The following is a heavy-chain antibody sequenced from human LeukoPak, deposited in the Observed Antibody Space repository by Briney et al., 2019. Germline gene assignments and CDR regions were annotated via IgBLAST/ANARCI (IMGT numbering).Heavy chain of an antibody. CDR2: ISSSGSTI. Sequence: GGSLRLSCAASGFTFSDYYMSWIRQAPGKGLEWVSYISSSGSTIYYADSVKGRFTISRDNAKNSLYLQMNSLRSEDTAVYYCARDRLGGLRYFDWLLSYDYWGQGTLVTVSS. CDR3: ARDRLGGLRYFDWLLSYDY. D-gene: IGHD3-9*01. CDR1: GFTFSDYY. V-gene: IGHV3-11*01. J-gene: IGHJ4*02.